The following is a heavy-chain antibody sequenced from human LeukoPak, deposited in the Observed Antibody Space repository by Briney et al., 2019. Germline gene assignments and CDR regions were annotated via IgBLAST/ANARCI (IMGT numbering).Heavy chain of an antibody. V-gene: IGHV3-7*03. CDR3: ARDKLTGDSYFDS. CDR1: GFTFRNYW. D-gene: IGHD7-27*01. J-gene: IGHJ4*02. CDR2: IKQDEGEI. Sequence: GGSLRLSCAASGFTFRNYWMSWVRQAPGKGLEWVANIKQDEGEIYYVDSVKGRFTISRDNAKNSLYLQMNSLRVEDTAVYFCARDKLTGDSYFDSWGQGTLVTVSS.